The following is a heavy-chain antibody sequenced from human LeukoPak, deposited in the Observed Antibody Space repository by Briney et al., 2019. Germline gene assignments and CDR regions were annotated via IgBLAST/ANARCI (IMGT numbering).Heavy chain of an antibody. Sequence: GGSLRLSCAASGFTFDDYAMHWVRQASGKGLEWVSGISWNSGSIGYADSVKGRFTISRDNAKNSLYLQMNSLRAEDTALYYCAKDIGYSSRISPGDYYYGMDVWGQGTTVTVSS. CDR3: AKDIGYSSRISPGDYYYGMDV. D-gene: IGHD6-13*01. CDR2: ISWNSGSI. CDR1: GFTFDDYA. V-gene: IGHV3-9*01. J-gene: IGHJ6*02.